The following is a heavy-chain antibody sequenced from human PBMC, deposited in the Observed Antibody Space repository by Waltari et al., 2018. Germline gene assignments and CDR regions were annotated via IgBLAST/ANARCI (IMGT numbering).Heavy chain of an antibody. CDR1: GFTFSTFW. CDR3: ARGVAMNDDY. V-gene: IGHV3-7*01. CDR2: VKQDGNEK. J-gene: IGHJ4*02. D-gene: IGHD5-12*01. Sequence: EVHLVESGGGLVQPGGSLRLPCTASGFTFSTFWMSWLRQATGMGLEWVAHVKQDGNEKYYVDSVKGRFTISRDNAKNSLYLQMNSLRVEDTAVYYCARGVAMNDDYWGQGTLVTVSS.